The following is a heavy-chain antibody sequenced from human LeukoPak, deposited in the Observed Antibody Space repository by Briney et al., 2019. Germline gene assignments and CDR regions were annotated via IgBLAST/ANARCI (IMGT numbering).Heavy chain of an antibody. D-gene: IGHD3-10*01. J-gene: IGHJ6*03. V-gene: IGHV3-23*01. CDR2: ISASGGST. CDR1: GFTLSSYA. Sequence: GGSLRLSCAASGFTLSSYAMSWVRQAPGKGLEWVPSISASGGSTNYADSVKGRFTISRDNSKNTVYLQMNSLRAEGTAVYYCAKVMKGSERLTMVRGVIIKTAGLYYMDVWGKGTTVTVSS. CDR3: AKVMKGSERLTMVRGVIIKTAGLYYMDV.